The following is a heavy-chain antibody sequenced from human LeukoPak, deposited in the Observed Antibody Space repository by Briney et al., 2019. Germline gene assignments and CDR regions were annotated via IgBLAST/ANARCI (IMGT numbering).Heavy chain of an antibody. Sequence: GGSLRLSCAASLFTFSTYDMSWVRQAPGKGLEWVSTISPSGDRTYYADSVKGRFTISRDNSKNTLSLQMNSLTVEDAAMYYCAKAYSATYWGQGTLVTVSS. CDR2: ISPSGDRT. D-gene: IGHD6-13*01. CDR1: LFTFSTYD. V-gene: IGHV3-23*01. CDR3: AKAYSATY. J-gene: IGHJ4*02.